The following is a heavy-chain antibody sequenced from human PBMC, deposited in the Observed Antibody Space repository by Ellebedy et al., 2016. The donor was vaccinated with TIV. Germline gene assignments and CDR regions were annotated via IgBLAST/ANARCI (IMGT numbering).Heavy chain of an antibody. V-gene: IGHV3-33*01. J-gene: IGHJ4*02. CDR3: ATERSGYDFDY. CDR1: GFTFSTYG. D-gene: IGHD5-12*01. CDR2: LWYDGSRE. Sequence: GESLKISCAASGFTFSTYGMHWVRQAPGKGLERVAVLWYDGSREYYADSVKGRFTASRDNSKNTLYLQMNSRRTEDTAVYYCATERSGYDFDYWGQGTLVTVSA.